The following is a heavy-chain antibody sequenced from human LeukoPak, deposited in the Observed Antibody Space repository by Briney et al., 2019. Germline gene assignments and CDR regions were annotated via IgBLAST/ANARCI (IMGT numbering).Heavy chain of an antibody. CDR1: GFTFSSYW. CDR3: ARARVVYESGVGYRWFDP. J-gene: IGHJ5*02. D-gene: IGHD3-3*01. CDR2: INSDGSST. Sequence: PGGSLRLSCAASGFTFSSYWMHWVRQAPGKGLVWVSRINSDGSSTSYADSVKGRFTISRDNAKNTLYLQMNSLRAEDTAVYYCARARVVYESGVGYRWFDPWGQGTLVNVSS. V-gene: IGHV3-74*01.